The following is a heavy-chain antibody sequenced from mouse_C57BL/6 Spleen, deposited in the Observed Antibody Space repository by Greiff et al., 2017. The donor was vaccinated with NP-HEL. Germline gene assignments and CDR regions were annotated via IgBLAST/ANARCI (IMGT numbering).Heavy chain of an antibody. CDR2: ISSGGSYT. CDR1: GFTFSSYG. J-gene: IGHJ3*01. V-gene: IGHV5-6*01. Sequence: EVQGVESGGDLVKPGGSLKLSCAASGFTFSSYGMSWVRQTPDKRLEWVATISSGGSYTYYPDSVKGRFTISRDNAKNTLYLQMSSLKSEDTAMYYCARHVDGSSSFAYWGQGTLVTVSA. D-gene: IGHD1-1*01. CDR3: ARHVDGSSSFAY.